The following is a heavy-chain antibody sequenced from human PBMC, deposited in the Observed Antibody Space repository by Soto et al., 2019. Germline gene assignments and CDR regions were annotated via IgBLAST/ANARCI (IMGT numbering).Heavy chain of an antibody. CDR3: ASITIFGLSKIDY. CDR2: IYYSGST. Sequence: PSETQSLTSTVADSSGSGGSDYWSWIRQPPGKGLEWIGYIYYSGSTNYNPSLKSRVTISVDTSKNQFSLKLSSVTAADTAVYYCASITIFGLSKIDYWGQGTLVTVSS. V-gene: IGHV4-61*01. D-gene: IGHD3-3*01. CDR1: DSSGSGGSDY. J-gene: IGHJ4*02.